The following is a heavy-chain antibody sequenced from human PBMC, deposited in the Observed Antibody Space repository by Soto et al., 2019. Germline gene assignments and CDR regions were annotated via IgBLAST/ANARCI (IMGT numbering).Heavy chain of an antibody. CDR3: ASRRGYSGYDYYYYYGMDV. V-gene: IGHV5-10-1*01. D-gene: IGHD5-12*01. CDR1: GYSFTSYW. J-gene: IGHJ6*02. Sequence: GESLKICCKGSGYSFTSYWISWVRQMPGKGLEWMGRIDPSDSYTNYSPSFQGHVTISADKSISTAYLQWSSLKASDTAMYYCASRRGYSGYDYYYYYGMDVWGQGTTVTVSS. CDR2: IDPSDSYT.